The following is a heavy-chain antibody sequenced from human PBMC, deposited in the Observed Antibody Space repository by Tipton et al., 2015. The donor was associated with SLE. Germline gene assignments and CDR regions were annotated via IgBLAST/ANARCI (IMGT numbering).Heavy chain of an antibody. J-gene: IGHJ4*02. D-gene: IGHD1-26*01. CDR3: ARDKVGVTAFDY. CDR2: ISGSGGST. Sequence: SLRLSCAASGITFSSHAMSWVRQAPGKGLEWVSAISGSGGSTYYADSVKGRFTISRDNAKNSLYLQMNSLRAEDTAVFYCARDKVGVTAFDYWGQGTLVTVSS. V-gene: IGHV3-23*01. CDR1: GITFSSHA.